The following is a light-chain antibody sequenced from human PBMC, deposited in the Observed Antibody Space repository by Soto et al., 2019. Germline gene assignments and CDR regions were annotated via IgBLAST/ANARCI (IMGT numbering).Light chain of an antibody. CDR3: SSFTSSSTLV. Sequence: QSALTQPASVSGSPGQSITISCTGTSSDVGAFYFVSWYRQHPGRAPRLLIYEVSNRPSGVSDRFSGSKSSNTASLTISGLLADDEADYYCSSFTSSSTLVFGGGTKLTVL. CDR2: EVS. CDR1: SSDVGAFYF. V-gene: IGLV2-14*01. J-gene: IGLJ2*01.